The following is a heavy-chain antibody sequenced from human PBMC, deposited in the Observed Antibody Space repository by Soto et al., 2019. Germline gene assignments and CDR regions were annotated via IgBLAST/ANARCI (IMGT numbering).Heavy chain of an antibody. CDR3: ARDLGWRITMIVGSVGMDV. J-gene: IGHJ6*04. D-gene: IGHD3-22*01. Sequence: SQTLSLTCAISGDSVSSNSAAWNWIRQSPSRGLEWLGRTYYRSKWYNDYAVSVKSRITINPDTSKNQFSLQLNSVTPEDTAVYYCARDLGWRITMIVGSVGMDVWGKGTTVTVSS. CDR1: GDSVSSNSAA. CDR2: TYYRSKWYN. V-gene: IGHV6-1*01.